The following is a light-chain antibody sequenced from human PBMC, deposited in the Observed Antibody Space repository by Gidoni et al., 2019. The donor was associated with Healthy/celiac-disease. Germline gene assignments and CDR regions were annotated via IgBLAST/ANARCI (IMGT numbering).Light chain of an antibody. J-gene: IGKJ1*01. Sequence: DIQMTQSPSTLSASVGDRVTITCRASQSISSWLAWYQQKPGKAPKLLIYDASSVESGVPSRFSDSGSGTEFPLTISSLQPDDFATYYCQQYNSYTWTFGQGTKVEIK. CDR1: QSISSW. V-gene: IGKV1-5*01. CDR3: QQYNSYTWT. CDR2: DAS.